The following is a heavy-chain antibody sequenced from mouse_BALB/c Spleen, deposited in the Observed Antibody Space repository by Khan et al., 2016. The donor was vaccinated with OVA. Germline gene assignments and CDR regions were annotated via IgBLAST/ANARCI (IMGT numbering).Heavy chain of an antibody. CDR2: IWGGGGT. CDR3: ARAYYRYDDYYAMDY. CDR1: GFSLSRYN. D-gene: IGHD2-14*01. J-gene: IGHJ4*01. V-gene: IGHV2-6-4*01. Sequence: QVQLKESGPGLVAPSQSLSITCTVSGFSLSRYNIHWVRQPPGKGLEWLGMIWGGGGTDYNSTLKIRLSISKDNSKSQVFLKMNSQRTEDTAMYYCARAYYRYDDYYAMDYWGQGTSVTVSS.